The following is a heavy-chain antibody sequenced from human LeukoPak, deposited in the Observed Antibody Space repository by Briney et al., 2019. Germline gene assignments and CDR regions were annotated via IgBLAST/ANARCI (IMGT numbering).Heavy chain of an antibody. J-gene: IGHJ3*02. D-gene: IGHD3-10*01. CDR2: IYHSGST. Sequence: SETLSLTCTVSGYSISSGYYWGWIRQPPGKGLEWIESIYHSGSTYYNPSLKSRVTISVDTSKNQFSLKLSSVTAADTAVYYCARGGDYYGSGSRLAFDIWGQGTMVTVSS. V-gene: IGHV4-38-2*02. CDR3: ARGGDYYGSGSRLAFDI. CDR1: GYSISSGYY.